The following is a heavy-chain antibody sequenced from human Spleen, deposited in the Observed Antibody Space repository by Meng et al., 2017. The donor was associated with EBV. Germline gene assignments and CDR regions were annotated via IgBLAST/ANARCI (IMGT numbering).Heavy chain of an antibody. D-gene: IGHD3-16*01. J-gene: IGHJ4*02. V-gene: IGHV1-8*01. CDR2: MNPNNGYA. CDR3: ARGRFYLDS. CDR1: GYTFTTHN. Sequence: QVQLEQSGAEVKKPGASVKVSCKASGYTFTTHNINWVRQATGQGLDWMGWMNPNNGYAGFAQKFQGRVTMTTDTSTSTAYLELRSLRSDDTAVYYCARGRFYLDSWGQGTLVTVSS.